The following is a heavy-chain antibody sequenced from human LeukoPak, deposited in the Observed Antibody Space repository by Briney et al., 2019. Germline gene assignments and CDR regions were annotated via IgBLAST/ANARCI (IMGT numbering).Heavy chain of an antibody. CDR3: AGKSGSYYFFDY. CDR1: RFTFSNYW. Sequence: TGGSLRLSCAASRFTFSNYWMHWVRQAPGKGLVWVSRIDSDGSRTSYADSVKGRFTISRDNTKNTLYLQMNSLRAEDTAVYYCAGKSGSYYFFDYWGQGTLVTVSS. CDR2: IDSDGSRT. D-gene: IGHD1-26*01. J-gene: IGHJ4*02. V-gene: IGHV3-74*01.